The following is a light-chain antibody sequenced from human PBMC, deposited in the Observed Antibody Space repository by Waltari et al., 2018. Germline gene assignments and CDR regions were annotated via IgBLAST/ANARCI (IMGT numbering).Light chain of an antibody. Sequence: VLTHSPATLSLSPGDIAALSCRASKSIVDAIAWYQQRPGQTPRLLIYDASNRAPGIPARFSGSGSGTDFTLTISSLEPEDFAVYYCQQRRNWPLSFGQGTRLEIK. CDR3: QQRRNWPLS. CDR2: DAS. V-gene: IGKV3-11*01. J-gene: IGKJ5*01. CDR1: KSIVDA.